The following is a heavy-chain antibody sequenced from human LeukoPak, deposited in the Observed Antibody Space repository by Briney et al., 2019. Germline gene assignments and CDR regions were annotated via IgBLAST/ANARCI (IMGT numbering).Heavy chain of an antibody. CDR1: GFTFSSYG. CDR3: ARDDTLPEEYQLLLGLCYYYGMDV. J-gene: IGHJ6*02. CDR2: IWYDGSNK. Sequence: GGSLRLSCAASGFTFSSYGMHWVRQAPGKGLEWVAVIWYDGSNKYYADSVKGRFTISRDNSKNTLYLQMNSLRAEDTAVYYCARDDTLPEEYQLLLGLCYYYGMDVWGQGTTVTVSS. V-gene: IGHV3-33*01. D-gene: IGHD2-2*01.